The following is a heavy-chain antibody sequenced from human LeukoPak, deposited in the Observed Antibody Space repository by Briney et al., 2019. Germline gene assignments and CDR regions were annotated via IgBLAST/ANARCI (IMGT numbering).Heavy chain of an antibody. CDR2: IYNTGDT. D-gene: IGHD1-14*01. CDR1: GGSIRSDGYY. Sequence: SETLSLTCTVSGGSIRSDGYYWGWIRQPPGKGLEWIGSIYNTGDTYYNPALPSRLTISVDTSNNQFSLRLSSVTAADTAVYYCARRRRGVNREVDWFDPWGLGTLVTVSS. V-gene: IGHV4-39*01. J-gene: IGHJ5*02. CDR3: ARRRRGVNREVDWFDP.